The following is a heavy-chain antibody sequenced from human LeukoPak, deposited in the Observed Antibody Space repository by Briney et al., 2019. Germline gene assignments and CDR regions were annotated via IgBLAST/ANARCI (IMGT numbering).Heavy chain of an antibody. CDR1: GYSISSGDY. V-gene: IGHV4-38-2*01. J-gene: IGHJ4*02. CDR3: ARNSTVTSPSTGYFDY. CDR2: VYYSGST. D-gene: IGHD4-17*01. Sequence: PSETLSLTCAVSGYSISSGDYWGWIRQPPGKGLEWIGSVYYSGSTHYNPSLKSRVTISVDTSRNQFSLRLSSVTAADTAVYYCARNSTVTSPSTGYFDYWGQGTPATVSS.